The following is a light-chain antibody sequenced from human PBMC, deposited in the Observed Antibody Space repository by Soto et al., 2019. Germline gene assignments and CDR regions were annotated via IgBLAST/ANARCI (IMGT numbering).Light chain of an antibody. CDR2: DAS. CDR3: QQRSNWPLT. V-gene: IGKV3-11*01. J-gene: IGKJ4*01. CDR1: QSVSSY. Sequence: EIGLTQSPATLSLSPGERATLSCRASQSVSSYLAWYQQKPGQAPRLLIYDASNRATGIPARFSGSGSGTDFTLTISSLEPEDFAVYYCQQRSNWPLTFGGVTKVEIK.